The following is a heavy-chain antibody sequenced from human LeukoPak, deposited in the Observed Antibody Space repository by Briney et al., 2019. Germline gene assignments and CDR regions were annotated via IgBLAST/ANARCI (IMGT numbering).Heavy chain of an antibody. CDR2: TYYRSKWYS. V-gene: IGHV6-1*01. Sequence: SQTLSLTCAISGDSVSSINGAWNWVRQSPSRGLEWLGRTYYRSKWYSDYAVPIQGRISINPDTSKNQFTLHLFSVSPDDTAVYYCARDVATTGWYTFDSWGQGTRVTVSS. CDR3: ARDVATTGWYTFDS. D-gene: IGHD6-19*01. J-gene: IGHJ4*02. CDR1: GDSVSSINGA.